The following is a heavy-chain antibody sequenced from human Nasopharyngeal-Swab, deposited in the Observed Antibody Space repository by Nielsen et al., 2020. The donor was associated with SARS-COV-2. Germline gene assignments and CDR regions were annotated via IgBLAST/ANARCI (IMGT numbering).Heavy chain of an antibody. V-gene: IGHV3-30*18. CDR2: MSFDGSDE. J-gene: IGHJ4*02. D-gene: IGHD2-15*01. Sequence: GESLKISCAASGFKFNMFGMHWVRQAPGKGLEWVAVMSFDGSDEYYADFMKGRFTISRDNSRDTLYLHMRSLRPEDTAVYYCAKDLLTDASGHPTGPFDYWGQGTLITVSS. CDR1: GFKFNMFG. CDR3: AKDLLTDASGHPTGPFDY.